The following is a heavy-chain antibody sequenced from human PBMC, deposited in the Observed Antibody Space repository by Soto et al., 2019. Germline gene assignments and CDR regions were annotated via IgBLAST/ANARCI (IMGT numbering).Heavy chain of an antibody. V-gene: IGHV4-59*08. D-gene: IGHD3-10*01. Sequence: ETLSLTCTVSGGSFTNYYWSWIRQPPGRGLEWIGYIYNTGSTNYNPSLKSRVTISADTSKNQFSLKLSSVTAADTAVYYCASRNYSGSGSYHYYFDYWGQGTLVTVSS. CDR3: ASRNYSGSGSYHYYFDY. CDR1: GGSFTNYY. J-gene: IGHJ4*02. CDR2: IYNTGST.